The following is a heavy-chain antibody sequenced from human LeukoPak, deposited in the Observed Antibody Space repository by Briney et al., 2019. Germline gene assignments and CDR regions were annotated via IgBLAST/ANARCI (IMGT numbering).Heavy chain of an antibody. J-gene: IGHJ5*02. CDR1: GGTFSSYA. CDR2: IIPIFGTA. CDR3: ARDTGFCSGGSCYGEVWFDP. D-gene: IGHD2-15*01. V-gene: IGHV1-69*05. Sequence: GSSVKVSCKASGGTFSSYAISWVRQAPGQGLEWMGRIIPIFGTANYAQKFQGRVTITTDESTSTAYMELSSPRSEDTAVYYCARDTGFCSGGSCYGEVWFDPWGQGTLVTVSS.